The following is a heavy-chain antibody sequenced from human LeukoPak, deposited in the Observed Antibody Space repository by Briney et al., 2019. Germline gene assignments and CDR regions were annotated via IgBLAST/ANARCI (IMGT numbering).Heavy chain of an antibody. J-gene: IGHJ4*02. D-gene: IGHD2-2*01. CDR2: ISGSGGST. CDR3: ARDPSTRYYTDY. V-gene: IGHV3-23*01. Sequence: ETLSLTCAVYGGSFSGYFWGWIRQPPGKGLEWVSAISGSGGSTYYADSVKGRFTISRDNSKNTLYLQMNSLRAEDTAVYYCARDPSTRYYTDYWGQGTLVTVSS. CDR1: GGSFSGYF.